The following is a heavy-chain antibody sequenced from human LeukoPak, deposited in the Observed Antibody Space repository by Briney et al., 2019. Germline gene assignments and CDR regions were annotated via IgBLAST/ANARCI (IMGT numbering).Heavy chain of an antibody. CDR1: GGSIRSSSYY. D-gene: IGHD3-10*01. Sequence: SETLSLTCTVSGGSIRSSSYYWGWIRQPPGKGLEWFGSIYYSGSTYYNPSLKSRVTISVDTSKNQFSLKLISVTAADTAVYYCASSDRRISMVRELGAFDIWGQGTMVTVSS. CDR3: ASSDRRISMVRELGAFDI. J-gene: IGHJ3*02. V-gene: IGHV4-39*01. CDR2: IYYSGST.